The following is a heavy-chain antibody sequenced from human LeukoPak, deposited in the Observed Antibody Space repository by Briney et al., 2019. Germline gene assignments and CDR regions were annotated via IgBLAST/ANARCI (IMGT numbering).Heavy chain of an antibody. J-gene: IGHJ6*03. V-gene: IGHV3-48*01. CDR3: ARDGPSYYMDV. CDR1: GFTFSSYS. CDR2: ISSSSSTI. Sequence: GGSLRLSCAASGFTFSSYSMNWVRQAPGKGLEWVSYISSSSSTIYYADSVKGRFTISRDNAKNSLYLQMNSLRAEDTAVYYCARDGPSYYMDVWGKGTTVTVSS.